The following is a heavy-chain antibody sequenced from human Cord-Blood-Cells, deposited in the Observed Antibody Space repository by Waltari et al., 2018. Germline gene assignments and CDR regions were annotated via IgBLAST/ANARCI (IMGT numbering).Heavy chain of an antibody. D-gene: IGHD6-13*01. CDR1: GGSSRSSSYT. CDR3: ARRGIAAAGDAFDI. CDR2: IYYSGST. J-gene: IGHJ3*02. V-gene: IGHV4-39*01. Sequence: QLQLQEAGTGLVKAAETRPLTCTITGGSSRSSSYTWGWIRRPPGKGLEWIGSIYYSGSTYYNPSLKSRVTISVDTSKNQFSLKLSSVTAADTAVYYCARRGIAAAGDAFDIWGQGTMVTVSS.